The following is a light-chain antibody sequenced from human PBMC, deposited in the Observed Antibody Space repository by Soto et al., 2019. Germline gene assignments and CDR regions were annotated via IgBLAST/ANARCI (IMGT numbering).Light chain of an antibody. J-gene: IGKJ1*01. Sequence: DTPWTSTPSTRSASFGIIVLGTCRASQSISRWLAWYQQKPGKAPKALIYDASTLRSGVPSRFSVFKPRTEFALTLRTRQSYYTAVQIYEQYSKSAGTVGQGTKVDIK. CDR2: DAS. CDR1: QSISRW. V-gene: IGKV1-5*01. CDR3: EQYSKSAGT.